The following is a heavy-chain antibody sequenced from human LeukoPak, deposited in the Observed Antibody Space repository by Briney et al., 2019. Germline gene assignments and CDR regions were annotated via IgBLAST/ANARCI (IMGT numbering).Heavy chain of an antibody. Sequence: LRLSCAASGFTFSDYYMSWIRQAPGKGLEWIGYTHNSGSTFYNPSLKSRFTISVDTSKNQFSLKVRSVTATDTAVYYCAREGHDFWSGSRGWFDPWGPGTLVTVSS. CDR3: AREGHDFWSGSRGWFDP. D-gene: IGHD3-3*01. J-gene: IGHJ5*02. V-gene: IGHV4-30-4*08. CDR1: GFTFSDYY. CDR2: THNSGST.